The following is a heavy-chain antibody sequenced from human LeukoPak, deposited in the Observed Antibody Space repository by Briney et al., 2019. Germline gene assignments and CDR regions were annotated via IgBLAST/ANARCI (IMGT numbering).Heavy chain of an antibody. Sequence: SVKVSCKASGGTFSSYTISWVRQAPGQGLEWMGGVIPIFGTANYAQKFQGRVTMTEDTSTDTAYMELSSPRSEDTAVYYCATDRALPGSYAFDIWGQGTMVTVSS. J-gene: IGHJ3*02. D-gene: IGHD1-14*01. V-gene: IGHV1-69*06. CDR1: GGTFSSYT. CDR2: VIPIFGTA. CDR3: ATDRALPGSYAFDI.